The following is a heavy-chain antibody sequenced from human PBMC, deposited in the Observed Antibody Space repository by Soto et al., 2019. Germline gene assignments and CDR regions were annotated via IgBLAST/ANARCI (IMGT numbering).Heavy chain of an antibody. CDR1: GGSISSYY. CDR3: ARDGGYGLVDY. V-gene: IGHV4-59*12. D-gene: IGHD5-18*01. CDR2: IYYSGST. Sequence: SETLSLTCTISGGSISSYYWSWIRQPPGKGLEWIGYIYYSGSTNYNPSLKSRVTISVDTSNNQFSLNLTSVTAADTAIYYCARDGGYGLVDYWGQGTLVTVSS. J-gene: IGHJ4*02.